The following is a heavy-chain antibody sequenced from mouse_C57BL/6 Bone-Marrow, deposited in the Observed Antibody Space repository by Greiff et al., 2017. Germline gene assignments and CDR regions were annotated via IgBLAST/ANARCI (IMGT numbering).Heavy chain of an antibody. J-gene: IGHJ2*01. D-gene: IGHD1-1*01. Sequence: QVQLKQSGAALVKPGASVKMSCKASGYTFTSYWITWVKQRPGQGLEWIGDIYPGSGSTNYNEKFKSKATLTVDTSSSTAYMQLSSLTSEDSAVYYCARGYYYGRRNDYWGQGTTLTVSS. CDR2: IYPGSGST. CDR1: GYTFTSYW. V-gene: IGHV1-55*01. CDR3: ARGYYYGRRNDY.